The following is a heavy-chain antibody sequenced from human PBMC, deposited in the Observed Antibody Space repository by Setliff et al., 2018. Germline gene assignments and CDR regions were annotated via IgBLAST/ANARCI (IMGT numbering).Heavy chain of an antibody. Sequence: ASVKVSCKASGYTFTSYGFSWVRQAPGQGLEWMGWISGYNGNTNYAQKVQGRVTMTTDTSTGTIHMELRSLRADDTAVYYCSRFGLYYEAVYGGGDYYYFGMDVWGQGTTVTVSS. CDR2: ISGYNGNT. J-gene: IGHJ6*02. CDR3: SRFGLYYEAVYGGGDYYYFGMDV. CDR1: GYTFTSYG. V-gene: IGHV1-18*01. D-gene: IGHD3-16*01.